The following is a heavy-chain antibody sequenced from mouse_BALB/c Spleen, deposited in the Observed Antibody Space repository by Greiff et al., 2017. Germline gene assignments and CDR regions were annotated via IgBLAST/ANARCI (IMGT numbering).Heavy chain of an antibody. V-gene: IGHV1-63*01. J-gene: IGHJ1*01. CDR2: IYPGSGNT. CDR3: ARKWDWYFDV. CDR1: GYAFTNYW. Sequence: QVQLQQSGAELVRPGTSVKISCKASGYAFTNYWLGWVKQRPGHGLEWIGDIYPGSGNTYYNEKFKGKATLTADKSSSTAYMQLSSLTSEDSAVYFCARKWDWYFDVWGAGTTVTVSS.